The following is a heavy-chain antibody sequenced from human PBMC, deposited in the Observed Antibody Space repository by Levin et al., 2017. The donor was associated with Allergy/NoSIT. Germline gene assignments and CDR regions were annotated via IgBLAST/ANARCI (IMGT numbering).Heavy chain of an antibody. CDR3: ARGDPYSNHSMYYYYYYMDV. V-gene: IGHV1-69*13. Sequence: PAASVKVSCKASGGTFSSYAISWVRQAPGQGLEWMGGIIPIFGTANYAQKFQGRVTITADESTSTAYMELSSLRSEDTAVYYCARGDPYSNHSMYYYYYYMDVWGKGTTVTVSS. J-gene: IGHJ6*03. CDR1: GGTFSSYA. CDR2: IIPIFGTA. D-gene: IGHD4-11*01.